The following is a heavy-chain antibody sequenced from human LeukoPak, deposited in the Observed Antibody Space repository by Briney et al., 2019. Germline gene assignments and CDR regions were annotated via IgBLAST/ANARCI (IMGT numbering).Heavy chain of an antibody. J-gene: IGHJ4*02. CDR1: GGSINSYY. D-gene: IGHD3-22*01. CDR2: IYYSGST. V-gene: IGHV4-39*07. Sequence: PSETLSLTCTVSGGSINSYYWGWIRQSPGKGLEWIGSIYYSGSTYYNPSLKSRVTISVDTSKNQFSLKLTSVTAADTAVYYCARVYYDSTGYYYRTRYYFDFWGQGTLVTVSS. CDR3: ARVYYDSTGYYYRTRYYFDF.